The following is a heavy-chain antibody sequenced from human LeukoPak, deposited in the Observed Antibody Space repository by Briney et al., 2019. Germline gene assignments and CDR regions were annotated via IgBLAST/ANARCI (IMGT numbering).Heavy chain of an antibody. D-gene: IGHD1/OR15-1a*01. CDR2: ISSSSSYI. V-gene: IGHV3-21*01. CDR1: GFTFSTYS. Sequence: PGGSLRLSCAASGFTFSTYSMNWVRQAPGKGLEWLASISSSSSYIYFAHSVRGRFTISRDNAKNSLYLQMNSLRAEDTAVYYCAKDSPSRTATTEVPVDYWGQGTLVTVSS. CDR3: AKDSPSRTATTEVPVDY. J-gene: IGHJ4*02.